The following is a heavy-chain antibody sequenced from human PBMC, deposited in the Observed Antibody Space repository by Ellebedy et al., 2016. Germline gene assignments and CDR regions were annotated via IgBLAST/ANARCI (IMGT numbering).Heavy chain of an antibody. CDR1: GFTFSSYW. CDR3: ARDPPNQSSGYDLDY. D-gene: IGHD5-12*01. CDR2: LNSDGSYT. Sequence: GESLKISCAASGFTFSSYWMHWVRQAPGKGLVWVSRLNSDGSYTSYADSVKGRFTISRDNAKNTLYLQMNSLRVEDTAVYYCARDPPNQSSGYDLDYWGQGTLVTVSS. V-gene: IGHV3-74*01. J-gene: IGHJ4*02.